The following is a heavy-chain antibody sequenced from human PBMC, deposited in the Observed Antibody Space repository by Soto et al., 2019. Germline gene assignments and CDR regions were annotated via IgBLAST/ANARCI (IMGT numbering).Heavy chain of an antibody. D-gene: IGHD3-22*01. V-gene: IGHV3-53*01. CDR2: IYSGGST. Sequence: RLSCAASGFTVSSNYMSWVRQAPGKGLEWVSVIYSGGSTYYADSVKGRFTISRDNSKNTLYLQMNSLRAEDTAVYYCAQISRNYDSSGSIDYWGQGTLVTVSS. CDR3: AQISRNYDSSGSIDY. CDR1: GFTVSSNY. J-gene: IGHJ4*02.